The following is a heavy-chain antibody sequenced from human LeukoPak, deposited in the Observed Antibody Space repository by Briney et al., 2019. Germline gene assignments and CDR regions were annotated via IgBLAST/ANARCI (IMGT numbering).Heavy chain of an antibody. D-gene: IGHD3-10*02. Sequence: GGSLRLSCAASGFTFSSYAMSWVRQAPGKGLEWVSAISGSGGSTYYADSVKGRFTISRDSSKNSLYLQMNSLRAEDTAVYYCAELGITMIGGVWGKGTTVTISS. J-gene: IGHJ6*04. CDR2: ISGSGGST. V-gene: IGHV3-23*01. CDR3: AELGITMIGGV. CDR1: GFTFSSYA.